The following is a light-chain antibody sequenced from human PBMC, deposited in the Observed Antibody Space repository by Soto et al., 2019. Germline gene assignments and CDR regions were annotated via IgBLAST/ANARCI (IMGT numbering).Light chain of an antibody. CDR1: SSDVGGYNY. J-gene: IGLJ1*01. CDR2: DVS. V-gene: IGLV2-14*01. Sequence: QSALTQPASVSGSPGQSITISCTGTSSDVGGYNYVSWYQQHPGKAPKLMIYDVSNRPAGVSNRFSGSKSGTTASLTISGLQAEDEADYYFSSYTSSSTLVFGTGTKLTVL. CDR3: SSYTSSSTLV.